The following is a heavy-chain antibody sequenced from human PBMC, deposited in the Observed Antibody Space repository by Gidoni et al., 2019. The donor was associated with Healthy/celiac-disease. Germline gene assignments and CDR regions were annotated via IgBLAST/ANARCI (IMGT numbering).Heavy chain of an antibody. J-gene: IGHJ4*02. CDR3: ARLTRGYCSGGSCYSRGWMDY. Sequence: EVQLVQSGAEVKKPGESLRISCKGSGYSFTSYWISWVRQMPGKGLELMGRTDPSDSYTNYSPSFQGHVTISADKSISTAYLQWSSLKASDTAMYYCARLTRGYCSGGSCYSRGWMDYWGQGTLVTVSS. D-gene: IGHD2-15*01. CDR1: GYSFTSYW. V-gene: IGHV5-10-1*03. CDR2: TDPSDSYT.